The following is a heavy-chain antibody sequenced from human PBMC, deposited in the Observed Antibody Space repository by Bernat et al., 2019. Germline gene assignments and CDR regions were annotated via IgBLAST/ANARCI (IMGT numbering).Heavy chain of an antibody. V-gene: IGHV3-53*01. CDR2: LYSGGTT. CDR1: GFTVSSNY. D-gene: IGHD6-13*01. Sequence: EVQLVESGGGVIQPGGSLRLSCAASGFTVSSNYMSWVRQAPGKGLEWVSNLYSGGTTFYAESVKGRFTSSRDNSKNTLYLQMNSLRAEDTAVYYCARTGYSSSWFWGQGTLVTVSS. J-gene: IGHJ4*02. CDR3: ARTGYSSSWF.